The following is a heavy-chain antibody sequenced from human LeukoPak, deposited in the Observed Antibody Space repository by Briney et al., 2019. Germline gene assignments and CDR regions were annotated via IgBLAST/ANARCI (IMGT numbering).Heavy chain of an antibody. CDR3: ARRLWYFDL. V-gene: IGHV4-30-2*01. Sequence: PSETLSLTCAVSGGSISSGGYSWRWIRQPPGKGLEWIGYIYHSGSTYYNPSLKSRVTISVDRSKNQFSLKLSSVTAADTAVYYCARRLWYFDLWGRGTLVTVSS. CDR2: IYHSGST. CDR1: GGSISSGGYS. J-gene: IGHJ2*01.